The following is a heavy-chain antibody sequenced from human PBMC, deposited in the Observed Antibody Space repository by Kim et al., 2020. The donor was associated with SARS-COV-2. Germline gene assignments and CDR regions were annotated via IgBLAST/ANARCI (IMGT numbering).Heavy chain of an antibody. D-gene: IGHD3-22*01. J-gene: IGHJ4*02. Sequence: KGRFTISRDNSKNTLYLQMNSLRAEDTAVYYCAKDQHYYDSSGYRGFFDYWGQGTLVTVSS. V-gene: IGHV3-23*01. CDR3: AKDQHYYDSSGYRGFFDY.